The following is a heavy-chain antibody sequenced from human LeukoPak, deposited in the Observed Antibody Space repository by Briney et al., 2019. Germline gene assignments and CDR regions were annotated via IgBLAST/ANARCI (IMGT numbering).Heavy chain of an antibody. CDR3: ARLSSSTSPYYYYYYMDV. D-gene: IGHD6-13*01. J-gene: IGHJ6*03. V-gene: IGHV4-59*01. CDR2: IYYSGST. Sequence: PSETLSLTCTVSGGSISSYYWSWIRQPPGKGLEWIGYIYYSGSTNYNPSLKSRVTISVDTSKNQFSLKLSSVTAADTAVYYCARLSSSTSPYYYYYYMDVWGKGTTVTVSS. CDR1: GGSISSYY.